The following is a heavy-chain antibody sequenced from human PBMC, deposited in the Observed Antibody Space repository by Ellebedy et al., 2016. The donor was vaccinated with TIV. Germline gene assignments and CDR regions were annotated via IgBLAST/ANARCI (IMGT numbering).Heavy chain of an antibody. CDR3: ARVSRWEAFDL. Sequence: SVKVSCXASGGTFSSYVISWVRQAPGQGLEWMGRIIPILGIPNYAQKFQGRLTITADKSTSTAYMELSSLRSEDTAIYFCARVSRWEAFDLWGQGTMVTVSS. J-gene: IGHJ3*01. D-gene: IGHD1-26*01. CDR2: IIPILGIP. V-gene: IGHV1-69*04. CDR1: GGTFSSYV.